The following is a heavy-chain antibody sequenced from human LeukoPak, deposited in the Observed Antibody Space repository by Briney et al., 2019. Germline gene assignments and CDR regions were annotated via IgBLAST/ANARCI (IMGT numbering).Heavy chain of an antibody. CDR1: GFSFSSYS. D-gene: IGHD6-19*01. V-gene: IGHV3-48*01. J-gene: IGHJ5*02. Sequence: GGSLRVSCAASGFSFSSYSMNWVRQAPGKGLEWVSYISSSSSTIYYADSVKGRFTISRDNAKNSLYLQMNSLRAEDTAVYYCARGGRKAVAGTPNWFDPWGQGTLVTVSS. CDR3: ARGGRKAVAGTPNWFDP. CDR2: ISSSSSTI.